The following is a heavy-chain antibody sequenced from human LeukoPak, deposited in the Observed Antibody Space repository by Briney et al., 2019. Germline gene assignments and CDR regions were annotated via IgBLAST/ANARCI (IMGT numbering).Heavy chain of an antibody. CDR2: IYYSGST. CDR3: ARDCLYDSSGYDAFDI. CDR1: GGSISSYY. J-gene: IGHJ3*02. D-gene: IGHD3-22*01. V-gene: IGHV4-59*01. Sequence: PSENLSLTCTVSGGSISSYYWSWIRQPPGKGLEWIGYIYYSGSTNYNPSLKSRVTISVDTSKNQFSLKLSSVTAADTAVYYCARDCLYDSSGYDAFDIWGQGTMVTVSS.